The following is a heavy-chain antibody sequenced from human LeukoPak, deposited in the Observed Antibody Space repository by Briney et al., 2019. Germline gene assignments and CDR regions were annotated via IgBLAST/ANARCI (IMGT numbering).Heavy chain of an antibody. V-gene: IGHV3-7*01. Sequence: AGGSLRLSCVASGFSFSSYWMSWVRQAPGKGLEWVGNIRKDGSDKYYIDSVKGRFTISRDNAKNSLYLQMNSLRAEDTAVYYCARDRPAGMDSNAFDIWGQGTMVTVSS. CDR1: GFSFSSYW. CDR2: IRKDGSDK. CDR3: ARDRPAGMDSNAFDI. D-gene: IGHD2-2*01. J-gene: IGHJ3*02.